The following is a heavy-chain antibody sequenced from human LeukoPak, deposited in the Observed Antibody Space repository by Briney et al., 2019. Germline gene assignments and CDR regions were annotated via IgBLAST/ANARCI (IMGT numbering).Heavy chain of an antibody. D-gene: IGHD2-21*01. J-gene: IGHJ3*02. Sequence: ASVKLSCKASGYTFTIYGISWVRQAPGQGLEWMGWISAYNGNTNYAQKLQGRVTMTTDTSTSTAYMELRSVRSDDTAVYYCAREDVVRGAFDIWGQGTMVTVSS. CDR2: ISAYNGNT. CDR1: GYTFTIYG. CDR3: AREDVVRGAFDI. V-gene: IGHV1-18*01.